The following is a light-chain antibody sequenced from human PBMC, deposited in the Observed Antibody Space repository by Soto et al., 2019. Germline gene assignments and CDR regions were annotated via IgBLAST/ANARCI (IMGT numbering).Light chain of an antibody. Sequence: DLQMTQSPSSLSASVGGRVTITCRASQSISSYLNWYQQKPGKAPKLLIYAASSLQSGVPSRFSGSGSGTDFTLTISSLQPEDFAVYYCQQDYNLPITFGQGTRLEIK. CDR2: AAS. V-gene: IGKV1-39*01. CDR1: QSISSY. J-gene: IGKJ5*01. CDR3: QQDYNLPIT.